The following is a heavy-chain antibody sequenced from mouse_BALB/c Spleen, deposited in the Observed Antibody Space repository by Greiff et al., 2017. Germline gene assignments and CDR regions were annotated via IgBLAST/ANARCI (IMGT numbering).Heavy chain of an antibody. J-gene: IGHJ2*01. CDR1: GYSFTNYY. D-gene: IGHD2-4*01. V-gene: IGHV1S135*01. Sequence: VQLQQSGPELMKPGASVKISCKASGYSFTNYYMHWVKQSHGKSLEWIGYIDPFNGGTSYNQKFKGKATLTVDKSSSTAYMHLSSLTSEDSAVYYCARSDYNYFDYWGQGTTLTVSS. CDR3: ARSDYNYFDY. CDR2: IDPFNGGT.